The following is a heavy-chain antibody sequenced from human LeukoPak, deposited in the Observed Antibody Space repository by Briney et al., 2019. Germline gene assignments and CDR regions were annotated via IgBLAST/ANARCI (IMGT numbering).Heavy chain of an antibody. V-gene: IGHV7-4-1*02. Sequence: RASVKVSCKASGYTFTSYAMNWVRQAPGQGLEWMGWINTNTGNPTYAQGFTGRFVFSLDTSVSTAYLQISSLKAEDTAVYYCAEFSSWYVNDYWGQGSLVTVSP. CDR1: GYTFTSYA. CDR2: INTNTGNP. D-gene: IGHD6-13*01. CDR3: AEFSSWYVNDY. J-gene: IGHJ4*02.